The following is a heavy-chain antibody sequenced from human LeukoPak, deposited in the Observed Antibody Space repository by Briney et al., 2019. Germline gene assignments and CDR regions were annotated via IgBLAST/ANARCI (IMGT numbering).Heavy chain of an antibody. CDR3: ARATRVTPNY. J-gene: IGHJ4*02. Sequence: GGSLRLSCAASGFTFSSYAMTWVRQAPGKGLQWVSAVSGSGAHTYYADSVKGRFTISRDNSRDTLYLQMSSLRAEDTAVYYCARATRVTPNYWGQGTLVTVSS. CDR2: VSGSGAHT. D-gene: IGHD4-23*01. CDR1: GFTFSSYA. V-gene: IGHV3-23*01.